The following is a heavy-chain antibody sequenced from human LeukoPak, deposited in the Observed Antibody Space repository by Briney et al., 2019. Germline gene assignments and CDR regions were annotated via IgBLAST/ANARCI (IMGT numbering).Heavy chain of an antibody. V-gene: IGHV3-21*06. CDR3: ARHYYDSSGYYSCDY. CDR1: GFTFSSYS. Sequence: PGGSLTLSCAASGFTFSSYSMNWVRQAPGKGLEWVSSIISSGSYMYYADSVKGRFTISRDNAKNSLYLQMNSLRAEDTAVYYCARHYYDSSGYYSCDYWGQGTPVIVSS. D-gene: IGHD3-22*01. J-gene: IGHJ4*02. CDR2: IISSGSYM.